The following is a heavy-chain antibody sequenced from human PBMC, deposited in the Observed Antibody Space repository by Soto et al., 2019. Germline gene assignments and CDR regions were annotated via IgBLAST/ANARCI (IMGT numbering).Heavy chain of an antibody. V-gene: IGHV3-23*01. D-gene: IGHD3-16*01. CDR2: ISGSGGRS. CDR1: GFTFSNYA. J-gene: IGHJ4*02. CDR3: AKADFVWSSEQPYYFDY. Sequence: EVQLLASGGGLVQPGGSLRLSCAASGFTFSNYAMTWVRQGPGKGLEWVSGISGSGGRSYYADSVKGRFTISRDNSKSTLYLQMNSLRAEDTAVYYCAKADFVWSSEQPYYFDYWGQGTLVTVSS.